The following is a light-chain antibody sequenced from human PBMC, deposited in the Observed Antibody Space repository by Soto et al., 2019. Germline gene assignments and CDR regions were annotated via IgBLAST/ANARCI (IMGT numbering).Light chain of an antibody. V-gene: IGKV1-9*01. J-gene: IGKJ3*01. CDR1: QGISGY. Sequence: DIQLTQSPSFLSASVGDRVTITCRASQGISGYLAWYQQKPGKAPKPLIYAASTLQSGVPSRFSGSGSGTEFTLTISSLQPEDFATYYCQQPRGTFGPGTKVDIK. CDR2: AAS. CDR3: QQPRGT.